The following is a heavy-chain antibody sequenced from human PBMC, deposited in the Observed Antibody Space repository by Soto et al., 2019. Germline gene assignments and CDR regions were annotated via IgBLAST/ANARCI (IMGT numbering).Heavy chain of an antibody. D-gene: IGHD3-10*01. CDR2: ISAYNGNT. CDR1: GYTFTSYG. J-gene: IGHJ4*02. Sequence: QVQLVQSGAEVKKPGASVKVSCKPSGYTFTSYGISWVRQAPGQGLEWMGWISAYNGNTNYAQKFQGRVTMTTDTSTSTAYRELRSRGSDDAAVYYCASGWFEEFVDQFDYWGQGNLVTVSS. CDR3: ASGWFEEFVDQFDY. V-gene: IGHV1-18*01.